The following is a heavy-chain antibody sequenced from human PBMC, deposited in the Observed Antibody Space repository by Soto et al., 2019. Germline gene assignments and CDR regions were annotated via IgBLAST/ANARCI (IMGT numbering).Heavy chain of an antibody. CDR3: ARDPHEFWSAFFFDP. CDR2: IRPYNGET. V-gene: IGHV1-18*01. D-gene: IGHD3-3*01. CDR1: GYPFATYG. Sequence: QVQLVQSGVEVKKPGASVKVSCKASGYPFATYGINWVRRAPGQRLEWMGWIRPYNGETNYAQNFQDRVTMSTDTSTNTAYMELKSMRSDDTAVYYCARDPHEFWSAFFFDPWGQGTLVTVSS. J-gene: IGHJ5*02.